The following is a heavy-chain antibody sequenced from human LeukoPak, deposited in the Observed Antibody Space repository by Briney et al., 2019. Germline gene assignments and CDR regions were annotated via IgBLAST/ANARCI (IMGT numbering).Heavy chain of an antibody. CDR3: AAKVKYSSGWYYFDY. CDR1: GYSFTSYW. J-gene: IGHJ4*02. CDR2: IYPGDSDT. V-gene: IGHV5-51*01. D-gene: IGHD6-19*01. Sequence: GESLKISRKGSGYSFTSYWIGWVRQMPGKGLEWMGIIYPGDSDTRYSPSFQGQVTISADKSISTAYLQWSSLKASDTAMYYCAAKVKYSSGWYYFDYWGQGTLVTVSS.